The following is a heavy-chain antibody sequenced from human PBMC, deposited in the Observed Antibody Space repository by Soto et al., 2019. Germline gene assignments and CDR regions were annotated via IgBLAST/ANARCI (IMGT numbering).Heavy chain of an antibody. CDR2: ISSSSSYI. D-gene: IGHD5-18*01. CDR1: GFTFSSYS. J-gene: IGHJ4*02. Sequence: SLRLSCAASGFTFSSYSMNWVRQAPGKGLEWVSSISSSSSYIYYADSVKGRFTISRDNAKNSLYLQMNSLRAEDTAVYYCAREPTRGYSYGSIDYWGQGTLVTVSS. CDR3: AREPTRGYSYGSIDY. V-gene: IGHV3-21*01.